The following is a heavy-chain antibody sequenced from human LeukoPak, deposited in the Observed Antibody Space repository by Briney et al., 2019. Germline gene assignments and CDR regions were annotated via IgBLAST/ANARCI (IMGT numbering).Heavy chain of an antibody. CDR1: GGSFSGYY. CDR2: INHSGST. CDR3: ARDTAGQGYYYDSSGYYYRDAFDI. Sequence: SETLSLTCAVYGGSFSGYYWSWIRQPPGKGLEWIGEINHSGSTNYNPSLKSRVTISVDTSKNQFSLKLSSVTAADTAVYYCARDTAGQGYYYDSSGYYYRDAFDIWGQGTMVTVSS. D-gene: IGHD3-22*01. J-gene: IGHJ3*02. V-gene: IGHV4-34*01.